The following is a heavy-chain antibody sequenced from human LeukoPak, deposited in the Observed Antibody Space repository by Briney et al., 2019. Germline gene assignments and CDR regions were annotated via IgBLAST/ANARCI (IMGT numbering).Heavy chain of an antibody. J-gene: IGHJ4*02. Sequence: ASVKVSCKASGYTFTSYYMHWVRQAPGQGLEWMGIINPSGGSTSYAQKFQGRVTMTRDTSITTVYMEVSSLTSDDTAIYYCARQDLRNFDYWGQGTLVTVSS. V-gene: IGHV1-46*01. CDR3: ARQDLRNFDY. D-gene: IGHD4-17*01. CDR1: GYTFTSYY. CDR2: INPSGGST.